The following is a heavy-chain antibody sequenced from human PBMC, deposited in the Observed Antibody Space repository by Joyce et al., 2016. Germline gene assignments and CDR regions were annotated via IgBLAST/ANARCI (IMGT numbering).Heavy chain of an antibody. CDR2: ISSSSSTI. D-gene: IGHD4-17*01. Sequence: EVQLVESGGGLVQPGGSLRLSCAASGFTFSSYSMNWVRQAPGKGLEWVSYISSSSSTIYYADSVKGRVTISRDNAKNSLYLQMNSLRAEDTAVYYCAKADYGDKIDAFDIWGQGTMVTVSS. CDR1: GFTFSSYS. CDR3: AKADYGDKIDAFDI. V-gene: IGHV3-48*01. J-gene: IGHJ3*02.